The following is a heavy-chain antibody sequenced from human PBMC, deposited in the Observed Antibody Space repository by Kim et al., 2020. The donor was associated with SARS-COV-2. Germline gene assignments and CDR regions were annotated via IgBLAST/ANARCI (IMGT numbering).Heavy chain of an antibody. CDR3: AKEGGH. Sequence: RSGGGTNYAQKFQDRVTMTGDTSTNTVYMELSSLGSEDTVVYYCAKEGGHWGQGTLVTVSS. D-gene: IGHD3-16*01. CDR2: RSGGGT. V-gene: IGHV1-46*01. J-gene: IGHJ4*02.